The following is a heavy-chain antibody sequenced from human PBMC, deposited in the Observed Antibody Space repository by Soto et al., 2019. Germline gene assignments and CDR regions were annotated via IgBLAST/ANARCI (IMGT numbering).Heavy chain of an antibody. J-gene: IGHJ6*02. Sequence: SETVSLTCAVYGGSFSGYYWSWIRQPPGKGLEWIGEINHSGSTNYNPSLKSRVTISVDTSKNQFSLKLSSVTAADTAVYYCARGVLAAPTGYYYYGMDVWGQGTTVTV. CDR3: ARGVLAAPTGYYYYGMDV. V-gene: IGHV4-34*01. D-gene: IGHD6-6*01. CDR2: INHSGST. CDR1: GGSFSGYY.